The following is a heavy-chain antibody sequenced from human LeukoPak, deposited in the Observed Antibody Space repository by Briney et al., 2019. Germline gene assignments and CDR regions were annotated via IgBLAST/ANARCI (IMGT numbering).Heavy chain of an antibody. CDR2: ISGSGGST. D-gene: IGHD6-19*01. Sequence: GGSLRLSCAASGFTFSSYAMNWVRQAPGKGLEWVSAISGSGGSTYYADSVKGRFTISRDNSKNTLYLQMNSLRAEDTAVYYCAKDSSGLNHFDYWGQGTLVTVSS. CDR3: AKDSSGLNHFDY. J-gene: IGHJ4*02. CDR1: GFTFSSYA. V-gene: IGHV3-23*01.